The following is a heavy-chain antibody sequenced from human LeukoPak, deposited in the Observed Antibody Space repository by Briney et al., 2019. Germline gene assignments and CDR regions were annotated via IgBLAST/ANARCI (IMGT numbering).Heavy chain of an antibody. CDR3: ARGYSGRGRAFDI. D-gene: IGHD1-26*01. CDR1: GYSISSGYY. V-gene: IGHV4-38-2*02. Sequence: PSETLSLTCTVSGYSISSGYYWGWIRQPPGKGLECIGSIYHSGTTYYNPPLKSRVTISVDTSKNQFSLKLSSVTAADTAVYYCARGYSGRGRAFDIWGQGTMVTVSS. J-gene: IGHJ3*02. CDR2: IYHSGTT.